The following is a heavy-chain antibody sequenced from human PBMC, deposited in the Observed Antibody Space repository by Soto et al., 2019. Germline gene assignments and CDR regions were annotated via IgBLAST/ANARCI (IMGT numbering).Heavy chain of an antibody. V-gene: IGHV3-48*03. J-gene: IGHJ6*02. CDR2: ISKSSSVI. Sequence: PGGSLRLSCAASGSTFSSSEMHWVRQAPGKGLEWVSYISKSSSVIYYADSVKGRFTISRDNAKNLLYLQMNSLRAEDTAVYFCASVNLRFSYGMDVWGQGTTVTVSS. CDR1: GSTFSSSE. CDR3: ASVNLRFSYGMDV. D-gene: IGHD3-3*01.